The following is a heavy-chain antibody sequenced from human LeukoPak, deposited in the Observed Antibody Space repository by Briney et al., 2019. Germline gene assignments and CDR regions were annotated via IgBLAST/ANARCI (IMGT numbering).Heavy chain of an antibody. V-gene: IGHV4-34*01. CDR2: INHSGST. CDR1: GGSFSGYY. Sequence: PSETLSLTCAVYGGSFSGYYWSWIRQPPGKGLEWIGEINHSGSTNYNPSLKSRVTISVDTSKNQFSLKLSSVTAAGTAVYYCASSHEVPSGSLDYWGQGTLVTVSS. J-gene: IGHJ4*02. D-gene: IGHD6-25*01. CDR3: ASSHEVPSGSLDY.